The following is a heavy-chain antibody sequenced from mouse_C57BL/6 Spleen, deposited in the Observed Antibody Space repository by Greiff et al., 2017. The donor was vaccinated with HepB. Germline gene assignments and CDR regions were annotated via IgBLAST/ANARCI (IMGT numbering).Heavy chain of an antibody. J-gene: IGHJ1*03. D-gene: IGHD2-4*01. V-gene: IGHV3-6*01. CDR3: ARVGDYLWYFDV. CDR1: GYSITSGYY. Sequence: EVQLQESGPGLVKPSQSLSLTCSVTGYSITSGYYWNWIRQFPGNKLEWMGYISYDGSNNYNPSLKNRISITRGTSKNQFFLKLNSVTTEDTATYYCARVGDYLWYFDVWGTGTTVTVSS. CDR2: ISYDGSN.